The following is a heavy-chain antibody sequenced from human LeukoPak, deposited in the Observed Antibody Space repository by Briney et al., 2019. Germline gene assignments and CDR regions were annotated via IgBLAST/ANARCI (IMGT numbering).Heavy chain of an antibody. V-gene: IGHV3-7*01. CDR1: GFTFSSYG. J-gene: IGHJ6*02. CDR2: IKQDGSEK. CDR3: ARDGKDYVWGSYRSPLSEGHGMDV. D-gene: IGHD3-16*02. Sequence: PGGSLRLSCAASGFTFSSYGMHWVRQAPGKGLEWVANIKQDGSEKYYVDSVKGRFTISRDNAKNSLYLQMNSLRAEDTAVYYCARDGKDYVWGSYRSPLSEGHGMDVWGQGTTVTVSS.